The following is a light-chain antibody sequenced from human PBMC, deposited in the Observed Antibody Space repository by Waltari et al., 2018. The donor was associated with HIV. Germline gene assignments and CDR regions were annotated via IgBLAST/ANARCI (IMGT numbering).Light chain of an antibody. Sequence: DFVMTQSPDSLAVSLGERATISCRSSQTVLWSNNRNYLAWYQHKPGQPPKVLVYWASIRESGVPDRFSGSGSGTDVTLTISDVQAEDVAVYYCQQYYTRPYTFGQGTKLEIK. CDR2: WAS. V-gene: IGKV4-1*01. CDR1: QTVLWSNNRNY. CDR3: QQYYTRPYT. J-gene: IGKJ2*01.